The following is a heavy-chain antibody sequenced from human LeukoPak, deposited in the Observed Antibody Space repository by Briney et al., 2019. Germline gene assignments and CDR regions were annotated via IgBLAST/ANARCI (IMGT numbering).Heavy chain of an antibody. V-gene: IGHV1-18*01. D-gene: IGHD6-13*01. CDR3: ARTGYSSSWSPDYYYYHMDV. J-gene: IGHJ6*03. CDR2: ISAYNGNT. Sequence: ASVKVSCKASGYTFTSYGISWVRQAPGQGLEWMGWISAYNGNTNYAQKLQGRVTMTTDTSTSTAYMELRSLRSDDTAVYYCARTGYSSSWSPDYYYYHMDVWGKGTTVTVSS. CDR1: GYTFTSYG.